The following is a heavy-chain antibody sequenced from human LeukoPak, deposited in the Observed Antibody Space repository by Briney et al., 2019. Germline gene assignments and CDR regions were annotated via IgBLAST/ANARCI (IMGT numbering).Heavy chain of an antibody. Sequence: GGSLRLSCAASGFTFDDYAMHWVRQAPGKGLEWVSGISWNSGSIGYADSVKGRFTISRDNAKNSLYLQMNSLRADDTALYYCASLGRGRSPFDLWGQGTLVTVSS. CDR1: GFTFDDYA. CDR3: ASLGRGRSPFDL. V-gene: IGHV3-9*01. J-gene: IGHJ5*02. D-gene: IGHD3-10*01. CDR2: ISWNSGSI.